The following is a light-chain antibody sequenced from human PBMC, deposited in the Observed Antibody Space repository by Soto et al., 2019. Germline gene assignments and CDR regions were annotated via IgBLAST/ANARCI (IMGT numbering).Light chain of an antibody. CDR1: SSNIGNNY. CDR2: DNN. J-gene: IGLJ1*01. Sequence: QSVLTQLPSVSAAPGQKVTISCSGSSSNIGNNYVSWYQQLPGTAPKLLIYDNNKRPSGIPDRFPGSKSGTSATLGITGLQTGDEADYYCGTWDSSLSAHVFGTGTKVTVL. V-gene: IGLV1-51*01. CDR3: GTWDSSLSAHV.